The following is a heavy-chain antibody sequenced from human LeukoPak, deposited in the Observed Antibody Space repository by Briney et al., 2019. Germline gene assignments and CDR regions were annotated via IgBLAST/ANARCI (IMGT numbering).Heavy chain of an antibody. CDR3: ARDAGYGGNSDY. V-gene: IGHV3-7*01. D-gene: IGHD4-23*01. Sequence: GGSLRLSCAASGFTFNMHWMTWVRQAPGKGLESVAYINKDGSDKYYVDSVKGRFTVSRDNAKNSLYLQMNSLRAEDTAVYYCARDAGYGGNSDYWGQGTLVTVCS. CDR1: GFTFNMHW. CDR2: INKDGSDK. J-gene: IGHJ4*02.